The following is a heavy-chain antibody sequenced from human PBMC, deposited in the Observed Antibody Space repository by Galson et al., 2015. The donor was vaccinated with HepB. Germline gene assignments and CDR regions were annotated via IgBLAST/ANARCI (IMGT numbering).Heavy chain of an antibody. CDR1: GFSLTTSGLG. CDR2: INWNDGK. V-gene: IGHV2-5*01. Sequence: ALVKPTQTLTLTCTFSGFSLTTSGLGVGWIRQAPGKALEWLAIINWNDGKAYSPSLESRLTITKDTSKNQVVLTTNSMDPVDTATYYCARRNWAQFDYWGQGILVTVSS. CDR3: ARRNWAQFDY. D-gene: IGHD3-16*01. J-gene: IGHJ4*02.